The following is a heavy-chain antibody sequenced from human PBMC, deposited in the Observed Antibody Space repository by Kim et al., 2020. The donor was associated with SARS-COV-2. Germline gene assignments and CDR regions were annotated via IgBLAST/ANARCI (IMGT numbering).Heavy chain of an antibody. J-gene: IGHJ6*02. D-gene: IGHD2-21*01. V-gene: IGHV3-23*01. CDR2: ISGGGVNK. Sequence: LSLTCVASGFTFDIYAMSWVRQAPGKGLEWVSVISGGGVNKFYADSVRGRFTISRDNSKNTLFLQMNSLRDEDTALYYCAKVVIMDDYNYYYYYAMDVWGQGTTVTVSS. CDR3: AKVVIMDDYNYYYYYAMDV. CDR1: GFTFDIYA.